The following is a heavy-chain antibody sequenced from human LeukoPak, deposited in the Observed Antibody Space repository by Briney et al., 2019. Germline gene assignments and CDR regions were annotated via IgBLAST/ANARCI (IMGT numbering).Heavy chain of an antibody. CDR2: FKFGTT. CDR3: ATDIAGAGKGEFDF. V-gene: IGHV3-15*01. J-gene: IGHJ4*02. D-gene: IGHD6-19*01. CDR1: GFTLSNSW. Sequence: GGSLRLSCAASGFTLSNSWMSRVRQAPGKGLEWVGRFKFGTTDYAAPVKGRFTVSRDDSKVTFYLQMNSLKNEDTAVYYCATDIAGAGKGEFDFWGQGTLVTVSS.